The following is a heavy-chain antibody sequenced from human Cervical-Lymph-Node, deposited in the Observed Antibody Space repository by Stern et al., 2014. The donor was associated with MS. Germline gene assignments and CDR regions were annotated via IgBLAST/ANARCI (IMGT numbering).Heavy chain of an antibody. CDR1: GYTFTSYG. Sequence: QEQLGPSGAEVKTPGASVKVSCKASGYTFTSYGISWVRQAPGQGLEWMGWISVYNGTTNYAKKLQVRFTMTTTISTSTAYWELRTRRSDDTSVYYCPRGLLGSENAFVIWGQGTMVPVPS. CDR3: PRGLLGSENAFVI. D-gene: IGHD2-15*01. V-gene: IGHV1-18*01. J-gene: IGHJ3*02. CDR2: ISVYNGTT.